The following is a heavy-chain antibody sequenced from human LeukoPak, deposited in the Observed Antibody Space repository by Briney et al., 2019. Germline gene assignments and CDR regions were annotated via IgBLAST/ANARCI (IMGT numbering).Heavy chain of an antibody. V-gene: IGHV4-59*08. CDR3: ARRQGFTVTTCFDI. Sequence: SETLSLTCTVSNGSISSYYWSWIRQPPGKGLEWIGYIYYSGSTNYNPSLKSRVTISVDTSKNQFSLKLSSVTAADTAVYYCARRQGFTVTTCFDIWGQGTLVTVSS. CDR2: IYYSGST. CDR1: NGSISSYY. D-gene: IGHD4-17*01. J-gene: IGHJ3*02.